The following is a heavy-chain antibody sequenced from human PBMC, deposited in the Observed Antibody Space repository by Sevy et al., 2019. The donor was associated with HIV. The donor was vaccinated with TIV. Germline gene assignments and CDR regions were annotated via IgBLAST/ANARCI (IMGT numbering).Heavy chain of an antibody. V-gene: IGHV4-59*01. D-gene: IGHD5-12*01. CDR1: GGSISVYY. CDR3: ARAPPVRSGDDSLNWFDP. CDR2: VYHTGST. J-gene: IGHJ5*02. Sequence: LSLTCTVSGGSISVYYWSWIRQPPGKELEYIGYVYHTGSTNYNPSLKSRVTISVDTSNNQFPLKLTSVTAADTAVYYCARAPPVRSGDDSLNWFDPWGQGTLVTVSS.